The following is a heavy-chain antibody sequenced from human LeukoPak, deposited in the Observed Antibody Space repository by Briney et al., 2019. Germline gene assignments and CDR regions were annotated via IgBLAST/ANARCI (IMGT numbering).Heavy chain of an antibody. CDR3: AELGITLIGGV. CDR1: GFTFSSYE. V-gene: IGHV3-48*03. Sequence: WGSLRLSCAASGFTFSSYEMNWVRQAPGKGLEWVSYISSSGSTIYYADSVKGRFTISRDNAKNSLYLQMNSLRAEDTAVYYCAELGITLIGGVWGKGTTVTISS. J-gene: IGHJ6*04. D-gene: IGHD3-10*02. CDR2: ISSSGSTI.